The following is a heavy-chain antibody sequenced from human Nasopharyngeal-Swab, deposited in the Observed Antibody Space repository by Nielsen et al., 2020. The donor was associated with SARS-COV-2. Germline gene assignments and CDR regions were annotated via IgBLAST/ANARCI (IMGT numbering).Heavy chain of an antibody. Sequence: VGQAPGKGLEWVAVISYDGSNKYYADSVKGRFTISRDNSKNTLYLQMNSLRAEDTAVYYCARAPGDGMDVWGQGTTVTVSS. CDR2: ISYDGSNK. CDR3: ARAPGDGMDV. J-gene: IGHJ6*02. V-gene: IGHV3-30-3*01.